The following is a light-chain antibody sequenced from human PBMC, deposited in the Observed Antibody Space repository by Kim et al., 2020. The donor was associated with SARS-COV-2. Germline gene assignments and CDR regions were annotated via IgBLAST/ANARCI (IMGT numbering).Light chain of an antibody. CDR3: QKYNSATT. J-gene: IGKJ4*01. Sequence: SASVGDRVTITCRASQGISNYLAWYQQKPGKVPKLLIYAASTLQSGVPSRVSGSGSGTDFTLTISSLQPEDVATYYCQKYNSATTFGGGTKVDIK. CDR1: QGISNY. V-gene: IGKV1-27*01. CDR2: AAS.